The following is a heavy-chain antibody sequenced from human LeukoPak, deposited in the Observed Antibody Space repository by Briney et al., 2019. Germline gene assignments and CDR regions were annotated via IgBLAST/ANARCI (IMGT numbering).Heavy chain of an antibody. J-gene: IGHJ5*02. CDR3: ARSGHASISTWFDP. Sequence: SSVKVSCKASGGTFNNYAISGVRQAPRQGLEWMGVLIPIFGSTNYAQSFQGRLTIITDESMSTAYMELSRLRSEDTAVYYCARSGHASISTWFDPGGQGTVVTVSS. D-gene: IGHD5-12*01. CDR1: GGTFNNYA. V-gene: IGHV1-69*05. CDR2: LIPIFGST.